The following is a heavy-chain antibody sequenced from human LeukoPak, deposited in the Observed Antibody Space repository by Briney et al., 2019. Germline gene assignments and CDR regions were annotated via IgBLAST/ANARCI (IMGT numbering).Heavy chain of an antibody. D-gene: IGHD6-19*01. V-gene: IGHV4-59*08. Sequence: SETLSLTCTVSGGSISSYYWSWLRQPPGKGLEWIGYIYYRGGTNYNPSLKSRVTISVDTSKKQFSLKLSSVTAADTAVYYCARHSSGWSDFDYWGQGTLVTVSS. CDR2: IYYRGGT. J-gene: IGHJ4*02. CDR1: GGSISSYY. CDR3: ARHSSGWSDFDY.